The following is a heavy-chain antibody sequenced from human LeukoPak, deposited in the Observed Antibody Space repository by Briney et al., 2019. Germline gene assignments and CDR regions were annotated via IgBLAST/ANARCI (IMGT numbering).Heavy chain of an antibody. CDR1: GFTFSSYA. V-gene: IGHV3-23*01. CDR2: ISGSGGST. Sequence: GASLRLSCAASGFTFSSYAMSWVRQAPGKGLEWVSAISGSGGSTYYADSVKGRFTVSRDNSKNTLYLQMNSLRAEDTAVYYCAKGWVSAAAGCFDYWGQGTLVTVSS. J-gene: IGHJ4*02. CDR3: AKGWVSAAAGCFDY. D-gene: IGHD6-13*01.